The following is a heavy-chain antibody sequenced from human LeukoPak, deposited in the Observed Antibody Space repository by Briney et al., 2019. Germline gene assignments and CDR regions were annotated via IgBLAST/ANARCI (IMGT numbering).Heavy chain of an antibody. CDR2: IYYSGNT. J-gene: IGHJ3*02. Sequence: SETLSLTCTVSGGSISSNYWSWIRQPPGKGLEWIWCIYYSGNTNYNPSLKSRVTISIDTSKNQFSLKLNSVTAADTAVYYWARDYAFDIWGQGTMVTVSS. V-gene: IGHV4-59*01. CDR1: GGSISSNY. CDR3: ARDYAFDI.